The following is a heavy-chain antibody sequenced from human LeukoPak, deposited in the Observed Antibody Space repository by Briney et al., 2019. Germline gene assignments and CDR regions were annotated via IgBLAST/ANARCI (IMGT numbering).Heavy chain of an antibody. J-gene: IGHJ4*02. CDR1: GFTFSSYG. CDR2: IDRSGTYT. D-gene: IGHD1-26*01. CDR3: ARDLTVGPIFTDY. V-gene: IGHV3-21*05. Sequence: GRSLRLSCAASGFTFSSYGMNWIRQAPGKGLEWVSYIDRSGTYTNYADSVKGRFTISRDNAKNSLYLQMNSLRAEDTAVYYCARDLTVGPIFTDYWGQGTLVTVSS.